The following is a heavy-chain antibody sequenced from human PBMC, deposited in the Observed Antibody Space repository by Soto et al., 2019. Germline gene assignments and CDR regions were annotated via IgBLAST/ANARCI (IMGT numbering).Heavy chain of an antibody. J-gene: IGHJ6*02. CDR1: GFTVSSNY. D-gene: IGHD6-6*01. Sequence: EVQLVESGGGLIQPGGSLRLSCAASGFTVSSNYMSWVRQAPGKGLEWVSVIYSGGSTYYADSVKGRFTISRDNSKNTLYLQMNSLRAEDTAVYYCARDVWQLVPDYYYYGMDVWGQGTTVTVSS. CDR2: IYSGGST. V-gene: IGHV3-53*01. CDR3: ARDVWQLVPDYYYYGMDV.